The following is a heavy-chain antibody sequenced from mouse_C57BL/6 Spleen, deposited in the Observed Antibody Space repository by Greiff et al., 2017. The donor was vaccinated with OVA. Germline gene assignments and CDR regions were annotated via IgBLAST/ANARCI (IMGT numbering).Heavy chain of an antibody. CDR2: IYPGSGNT. Sequence: QVQLQQSGAELVRPGASVKLSCKASGYTFTDYYINWVKQRPGQGLEWIARIYPGSGNTYYNEKFKGKATLTAEKSSSTAYMQLSSLTSEDSAVYFCARTTTVVFDYWGQGTTRTVSS. D-gene: IGHD1-1*01. CDR3: ARTTTVVFDY. J-gene: IGHJ2*01. V-gene: IGHV1-76*01. CDR1: GYTFTDYY.